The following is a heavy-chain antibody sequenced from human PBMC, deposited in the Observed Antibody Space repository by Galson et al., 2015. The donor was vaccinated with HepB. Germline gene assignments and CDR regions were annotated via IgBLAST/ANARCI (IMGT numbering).Heavy chain of an antibody. CDR3: ARGAFIDYGGNSVYFDY. CDR2: VYHSGST. Sequence: ETLSLTCAVSGGSISSSNRWTWVRQPPGKGLEWIGEVYHSGSTNYNPSLKSRVTISVDKSKNQFSLKLTSVTAADTAVYYCARGAFIDYGGNSVYFDYWGQGTLVTVSS. D-gene: IGHD4-23*01. J-gene: IGHJ4*02. CDR1: GGSISSSNR. V-gene: IGHV4-4*02.